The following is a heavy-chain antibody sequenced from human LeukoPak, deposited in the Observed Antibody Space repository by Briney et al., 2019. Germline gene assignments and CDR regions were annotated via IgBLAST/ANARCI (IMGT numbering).Heavy chain of an antibody. CDR2: ISAYNGNT. V-gene: IGHV1-18*01. Sequence: WASVTVSCKPSGYTFTSYGISWVRQAPRQEPHRMGWISAYNGNTNYAQKLQGRVTMTTDTSTSTAYMELRSLRSDDAAVYYCARDRGWQQLVPLYFDYWGQGTLVTVSS. CDR3: ARDRGWQQLVPLYFDY. D-gene: IGHD6-13*01. J-gene: IGHJ4*02. CDR1: GYTFTSYG.